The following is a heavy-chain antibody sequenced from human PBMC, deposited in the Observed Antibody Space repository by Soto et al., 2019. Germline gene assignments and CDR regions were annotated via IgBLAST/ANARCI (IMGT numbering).Heavy chain of an antibody. CDR1: GGSFSGYY. V-gene: IGHV4-34*01. D-gene: IGHD2-8*01. Sequence: SETLSLTCAVYGGSFSGYYWSWIRQPPGKGLEWIGEINHSGSTNYNPSLKSRVTISVDTSKNQFSLKLSSVTAADTAVYYCARGGTKNRSYYYYYMDVWGKGTTVTVSS. CDR2: INHSGST. CDR3: ARGGTKNRSYYYYYMDV. J-gene: IGHJ6*03.